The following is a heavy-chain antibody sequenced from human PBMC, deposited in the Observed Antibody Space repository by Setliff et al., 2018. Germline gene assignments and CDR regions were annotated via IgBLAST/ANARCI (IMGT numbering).Heavy chain of an antibody. V-gene: IGHV3-30*02. Sequence: GGSLRLSCTASESTFSSFGMHWVRQAPGKGLEWVGFIRYDGSYEHYADSVQGRFTISRDNSKNTLFLHMNNLRPEDTALYYCAKASLAYSFGYYFDSWGQGALVTVSS. CDR2: IRYDGSYE. D-gene: IGHD5-18*01. CDR3: AKASLAYSFGYYFDS. CDR1: ESTFSSFG. J-gene: IGHJ4*01.